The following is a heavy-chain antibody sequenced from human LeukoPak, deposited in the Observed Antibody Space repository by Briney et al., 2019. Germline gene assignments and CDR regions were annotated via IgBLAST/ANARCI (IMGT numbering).Heavy chain of an antibody. J-gene: IGHJ4*02. Sequence: GGSLRLSCASSGFTFDDYTTHWVRQAPGKGLEWVSLITWDGGSTYYADSVKGRFTISRDNSKNSLYLQMNSLRTEDTALYYCAKGKNTGSYLSHVDYWGQGTLVTVSS. V-gene: IGHV3-43*01. D-gene: IGHD3-10*01. CDR3: AKGKNTGSYLSHVDY. CDR2: ITWDGGST. CDR1: GFTFDDYT.